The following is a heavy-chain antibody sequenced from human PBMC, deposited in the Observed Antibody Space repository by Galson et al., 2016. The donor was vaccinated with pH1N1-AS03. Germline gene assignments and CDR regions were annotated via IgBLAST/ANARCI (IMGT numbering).Heavy chain of an antibody. D-gene: IGHD6-13*01. CDR3: VRAVATAGSF. J-gene: IGHJ4*02. CDR2: INQYGNVT. CDR1: GFTLSGYW. Sequence: LRLSCAASGFTLSGYWMNWVRQAPGKGLEWVANINQYGNVTYYVDSVNGRFTVSRDNATNSVYLQMNSLRAEDTAVYYCVRAVATAGSFWGQGTLVVVSS. V-gene: IGHV3-7*04.